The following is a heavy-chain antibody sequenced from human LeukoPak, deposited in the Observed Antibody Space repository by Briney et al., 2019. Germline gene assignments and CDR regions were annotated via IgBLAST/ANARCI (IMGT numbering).Heavy chain of an antibody. CDR3: AKDPTRGSGWYTKTKYFQH. Sequence: PGGSLRLSCAASGFTFSSYGMHWVRQAPGKGLEWVAFIRYDGSNKYYADSVKGRFTISRDNSKNTLYLQMNSLRAEDTAVYYCAKDPTRGSGWYTKTKYFQHWGQGTLVTVSS. CDR2: IRYDGSNK. V-gene: IGHV3-30*02. J-gene: IGHJ1*01. CDR1: GFTFSSYG. D-gene: IGHD6-19*01.